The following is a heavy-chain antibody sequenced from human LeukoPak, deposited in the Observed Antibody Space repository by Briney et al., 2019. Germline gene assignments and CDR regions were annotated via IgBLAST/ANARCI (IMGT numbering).Heavy chain of an antibody. CDR3: ASRSGGGGDAFDI. CDR1: GYSFTSYW. Sequence: GESLMISCKGSGYSFTSYWIGWVRQMPGKGLELMGIIYPGDSDTRYSPSYQGQVTITAHNAISTDYLQWSSLKTADTAMYYCASRSGGGGDAFDIWGQGTMVTVSS. D-gene: IGHD2-15*01. J-gene: IGHJ3*02. V-gene: IGHV5-51*01. CDR2: IYPGDSDT.